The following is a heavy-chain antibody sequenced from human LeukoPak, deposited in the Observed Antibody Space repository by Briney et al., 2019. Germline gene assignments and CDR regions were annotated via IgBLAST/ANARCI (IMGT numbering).Heavy chain of an antibody. CDR1: GFTFSSYS. J-gene: IGHJ4*02. V-gene: IGHV3-7*01. D-gene: IGHD1-26*01. Sequence: GGSLRLSCAASGFTFSSYSMNWVRQAPGKGLEWVANIKQDGSEKYYVDSVKGRFTISRDNAKNSLYLQMNSLRAEDTAVYYCARDEWELLPFDYWGQGTLVTVSS. CDR3: ARDEWELLPFDY. CDR2: IKQDGSEK.